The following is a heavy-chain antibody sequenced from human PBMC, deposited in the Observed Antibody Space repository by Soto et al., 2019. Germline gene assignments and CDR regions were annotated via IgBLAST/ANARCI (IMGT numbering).Heavy chain of an antibody. CDR3: ASPGGSSGYTFAFDI. J-gene: IGHJ3*02. V-gene: IGHV4-31*03. CDR1: GGAISSGGYY. CDR2: IYYSGST. Sequence: PSETLSLTCTVSGGAISSGGYYWSWIRRHPGKGLEWIGYIYYSGSTYYNPSLKSRVTISVDTSKNQFSLKLSSVTAADTAVYYCASPGGSSGYTFAFDIWGQGTMVTVSS. D-gene: IGHD3-22*01.